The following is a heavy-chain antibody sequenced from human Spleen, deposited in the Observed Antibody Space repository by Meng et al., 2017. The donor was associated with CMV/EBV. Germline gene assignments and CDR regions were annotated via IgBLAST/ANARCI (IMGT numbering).Heavy chain of an antibody. CDR2: IYTYGTI. Sequence: GESLKISCAASGFTVGSNYVSWVRQAPGKGLEWVSVIYTYGTIYYADSVKGRFTISRDNSKNTVYLQMDNLRPEDTALYYCAIYGGRGGDFDNWGQGTTVTVSS. CDR1: GFTVGSNY. J-gene: IGHJ6*02. D-gene: IGHD4-23*01. CDR3: AIYGGRGGDFDN. V-gene: IGHV3-53*05.